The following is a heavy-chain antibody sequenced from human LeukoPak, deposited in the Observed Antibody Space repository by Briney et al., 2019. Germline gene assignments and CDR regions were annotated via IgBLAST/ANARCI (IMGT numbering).Heavy chain of an antibody. Sequence: GGSLRFSCAVSGFIVRSNYMSWVRQAPGKGLEWVSVIYSGGSTYYADSVKGRFTISRDNSKNTLYFQMNSLRAEDTAMYYCARESVAGTIQFFDYWGQGTLVTVSS. CDR3: ARESVAGTIQFFDY. J-gene: IGHJ4*02. V-gene: IGHV3-53*01. CDR2: IYSGGST. D-gene: IGHD6-19*01. CDR1: GFIVRSNY.